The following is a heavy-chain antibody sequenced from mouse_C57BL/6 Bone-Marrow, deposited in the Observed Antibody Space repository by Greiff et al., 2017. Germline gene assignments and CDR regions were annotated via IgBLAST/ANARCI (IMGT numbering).Heavy chain of an antibody. D-gene: IGHD1-1*01. CDR3: AQIGRRLYWYFDV. J-gene: IGHJ1*03. CDR2: IWWNDDK. V-gene: IGHV8-5*01. Sequence: QVTLKESGPGILQPSQTLSLSCSFSGFSLSTSNMGIGWIRQPSGKGLAWLAHIWWNDDKYYNPSLKSRLQISKDTSHNQVILKITRVSTADTATYYCAQIGRRLYWYFDVWGTGTTVTVSS. CDR1: GFSLSTSNMG.